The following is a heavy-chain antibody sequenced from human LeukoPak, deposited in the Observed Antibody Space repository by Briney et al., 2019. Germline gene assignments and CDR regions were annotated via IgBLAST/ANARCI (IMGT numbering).Heavy chain of an antibody. CDR2: IIAMFGTV. Sequence: SAKVSCKVSGGAFSSYAISWVRQAPGQGLEWMGGIIAMFGTVHYAQKFQGRVTITADESTSTVYMELSSLRSEDTAVYYCARAGRRDFWSGDHWYFDLWGRGTLVTVSS. J-gene: IGHJ2*01. CDR1: GGAFSSYA. CDR3: ARAGRRDFWSGDHWYFDL. D-gene: IGHD3-3*01. V-gene: IGHV1-69*13.